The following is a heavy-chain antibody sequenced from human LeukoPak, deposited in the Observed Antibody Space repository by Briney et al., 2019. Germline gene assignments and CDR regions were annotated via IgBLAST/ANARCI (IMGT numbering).Heavy chain of an antibody. V-gene: IGHV7-4-1*02. Sequence: ASVKVSCKASGYTFTSYGISWVRQAPGQGLEWMGWISASSGNPTYAQGLTDRFVFSLDTSVSTAYLQISSLKAEDTAVYYCARTRGYTYGYGDYWGQGTLVTVSS. CDR1: GYTFTSYG. CDR2: ISASSGNP. J-gene: IGHJ4*02. D-gene: IGHD5-18*01. CDR3: ARTRGYTYGYGDY.